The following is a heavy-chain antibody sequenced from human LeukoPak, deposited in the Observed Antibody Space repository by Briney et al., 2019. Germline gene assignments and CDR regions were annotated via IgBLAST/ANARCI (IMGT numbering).Heavy chain of an antibody. D-gene: IGHD3-10*01. CDR2: IYYSGST. Sequence: SETLSLTCTVSAGSISLYNTYYWNWIRQSPGKGLEWIGYIYYSGSTSYNPSLKSRVTISVDTSKNQFSLKLSSVTAADTAVYYCARELYYGSGPFLDVWGKGTTVTVSS. CDR1: AGSISLYNTYY. J-gene: IGHJ6*04. CDR3: ARELYYGSGPFLDV. V-gene: IGHV4-59*12.